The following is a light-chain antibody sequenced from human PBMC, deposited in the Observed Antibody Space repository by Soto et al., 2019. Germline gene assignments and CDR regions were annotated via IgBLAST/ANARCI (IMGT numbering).Light chain of an antibody. Sequence: EIVLTQSPGTLSLSPGERATLSCRASQSASSNYLAWYQQKPGQAPRPLIYGASSRATGIPDRFSGSGAGTDFTLTISRLEPEDFAVYYCQQYGSSPWTFGQGTK. J-gene: IGKJ1*01. CDR3: QQYGSSPWT. CDR2: GAS. V-gene: IGKV3-20*01. CDR1: QSASSNY.